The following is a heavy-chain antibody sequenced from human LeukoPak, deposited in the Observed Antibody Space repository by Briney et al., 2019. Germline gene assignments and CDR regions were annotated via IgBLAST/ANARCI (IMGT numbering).Heavy chain of an antibody. Sequence: GGSLRLSCAASGFTFSGYSMNWVRQAPGKGLEWVSSISSSSSYIYYADSVKGRFTISRDNSKNTLYLQMNSLRAEDTAVYYCAKVLKAYYFGSGSYPFDHWGQGTLVTVSS. CDR1: GFTFSGYS. J-gene: IGHJ4*02. V-gene: IGHV3-21*04. CDR2: ISSSSSYI. D-gene: IGHD3-10*01. CDR3: AKVLKAYYFGSGSYPFDH.